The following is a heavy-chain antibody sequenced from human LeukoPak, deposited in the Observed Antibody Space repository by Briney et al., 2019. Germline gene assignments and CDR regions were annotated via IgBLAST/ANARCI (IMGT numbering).Heavy chain of an antibody. CDR3: ARGPEWELLDDAFDI. CDR2: IYYSGST. J-gene: IGHJ3*02. V-gene: IGHV4-59*01. D-gene: IGHD1-26*01. Sequence: TSETLSLTCTVSGGSLSSYYWSWVRQPPGKGLEWNGYIYYSGSTTYNPSLKSRVPISVDTSKNQFSLKLSSVTAADTAVYYCARGPEWELLDDAFDIWGQGTMVTVSS. CDR1: GGSLSSYY.